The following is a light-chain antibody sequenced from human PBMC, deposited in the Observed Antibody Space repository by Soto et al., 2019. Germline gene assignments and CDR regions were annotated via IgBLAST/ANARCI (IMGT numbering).Light chain of an antibody. CDR2: DAS. J-gene: IGKJ2*01. V-gene: IGKV3-11*01. CDR1: RSISNY. Sequence: EIVLTQSPATLSLSPGERATLSCRASRSISNYLAWYQQKPGQPPRLLIYDASNRATDIPARFSGSGSGTDFTLTISSLEPEDFAVYYCQQRGYYYTFGQGTKLEIK. CDR3: QQRGYYYT.